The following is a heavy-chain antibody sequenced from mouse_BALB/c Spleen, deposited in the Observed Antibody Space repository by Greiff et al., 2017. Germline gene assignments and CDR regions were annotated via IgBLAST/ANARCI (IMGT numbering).Heavy chain of an antibody. D-gene: IGHD2-4*01. CDR2: INPSNGRT. CDR1: GYTFTGYW. J-gene: IGHJ3*01. V-gene: IGHV1S81*02. CDR3: ASGIYYDYDNAY. Sequence: QVQLQQPGADLVKPGASVRLSCKASGYTFTGYWMRWVQQRPGQGLEWIGDINPSNGRTNYNEKFTSKATLTVDKSSSTANMQLSSLTSEDYAVSYCASGIYYDYDNAYWGQGTLVTVSA.